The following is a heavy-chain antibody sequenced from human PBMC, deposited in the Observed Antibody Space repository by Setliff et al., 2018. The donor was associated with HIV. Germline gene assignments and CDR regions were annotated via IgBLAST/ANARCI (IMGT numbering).Heavy chain of an antibody. Sequence: SETLSLTCAVYGGSFSGYCWSWIRHPPGKGLEWIGEIKHSGSTNYNPSLNSRVTISVDTSKNQFSLKLRSVTAADTAVYYCARVSCSSWYSIPRNYYYSIDVWGKGTTVTVSS. D-gene: IGHD6-13*01. CDR2: IKHSGST. V-gene: IGHV4-34*01. J-gene: IGHJ6*03. CDR1: GGSFSGYC. CDR3: ARVSCSSWYSIPRNYYYSIDV.